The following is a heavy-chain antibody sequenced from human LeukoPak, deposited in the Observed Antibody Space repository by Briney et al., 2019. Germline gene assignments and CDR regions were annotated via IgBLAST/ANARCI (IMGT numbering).Heavy chain of an antibody. J-gene: IGHJ4*02. D-gene: IGHD3-10*01. V-gene: IGHV3-23*01. CDR3: ARAYRYDSGSYSHFDY. Sequence: PGGSLRLSCAASGFTFHNYAMSWVRQAPGKGLEWVSAVTDSGDSTYYADSVKGRFTISRDNSKNTLYLQMNRLRAEDTAVYYCARAYRYDSGSYSHFDYWGQGTLVTVSS. CDR1: GFTFHNYA. CDR2: VTDSGDST.